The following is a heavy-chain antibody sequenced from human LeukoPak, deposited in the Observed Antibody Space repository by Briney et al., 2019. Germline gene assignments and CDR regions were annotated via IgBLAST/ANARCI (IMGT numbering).Heavy chain of an antibody. V-gene: IGHV3-30*18. CDR1: GFTFSSYG. CDR3: AKLVDSSGYYSYDAFDI. D-gene: IGHD3-22*01. J-gene: IGHJ3*02. CDR2: ISYDGSNK. Sequence: GRSLRLSCAASGFTFSSYGMHWVRQAPGKGLEWVAVISYDGSNKYYADSVKGQFTISRDNSKNTLYLQMNSLRAEDTAVYYCAKLVDSSGYYSYDAFDIWGQGTMVTVSS.